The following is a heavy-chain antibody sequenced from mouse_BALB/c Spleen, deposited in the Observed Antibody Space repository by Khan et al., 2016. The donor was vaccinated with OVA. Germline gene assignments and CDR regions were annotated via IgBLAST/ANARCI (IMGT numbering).Heavy chain of an antibody. CDR1: GYTFTNYG. V-gene: IGHV9-3-1*01. Sequence: QIQLVQSGPELKKPGETVKISCKASGYTFTNYGMNWVKQSPGKALKWMGWINTYTGEPTYADDFKGRFAFSLETSASTAYLQIYNLKNEDTATYFCARPPYFSYTLDYWGQGTSVTVSS. D-gene: IGHD2-10*01. CDR2: INTYTGEP. CDR3: ARPPYFSYTLDY. J-gene: IGHJ4*01.